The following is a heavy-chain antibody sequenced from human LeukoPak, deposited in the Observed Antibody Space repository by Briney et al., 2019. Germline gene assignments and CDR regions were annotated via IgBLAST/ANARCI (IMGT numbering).Heavy chain of an antibody. D-gene: IGHD6-19*01. CDR3: ARLAYTSGWYYFDY. CDR1: GGSISSSSYY. J-gene: IGHJ4*02. Sequence: SETLSLTCTVSGGSISSSSYYWSWIRQPPGKGLEWIGEIDHRGSSNYNPSLKSRATISLDTSKNQFSLKLTSMTAADTALYFCARLAYTSGWYYFDYWGQGTLVTVSS. CDR2: IDHRGSS. V-gene: IGHV4-39*07.